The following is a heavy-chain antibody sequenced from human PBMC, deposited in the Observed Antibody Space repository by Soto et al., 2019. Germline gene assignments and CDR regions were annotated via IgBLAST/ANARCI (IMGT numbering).Heavy chain of an antibody. CDR2: VHDTGTT. CDR3: ARGLSSPSAAGV. Sequence: QLQLQESGPGLVKPSETLSLTCAVSGGSVSSGGNYWGWIRQSPGKGLEWIGSVHDTGTTHYNPSLTSRVTISVDTSKNQFPLNVNSVTAADTAVYYCARGLSSPSAAGVWGQGTLVTVSS. J-gene: IGHJ4*02. V-gene: IGHV4-39*01. CDR1: GGSVSSGGNY. D-gene: IGHD6-6*01.